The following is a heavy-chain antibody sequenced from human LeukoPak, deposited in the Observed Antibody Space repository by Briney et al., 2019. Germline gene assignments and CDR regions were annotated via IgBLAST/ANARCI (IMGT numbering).Heavy chain of an antibody. D-gene: IGHD5-24*01. Sequence: GASVKVSCKASGYTFTSYGISWVRQAPGQGLEWMGWISAYNGNTNYAQKLQGRVTITTDTSTSTAYMELSSLRSEDTAVYYCARVRDGYNYDYWGQGTLVTVSS. CDR3: ARVRDGYNYDY. CDR2: ISAYNGNT. CDR1: GYTFTSYG. J-gene: IGHJ4*02. V-gene: IGHV1-18*04.